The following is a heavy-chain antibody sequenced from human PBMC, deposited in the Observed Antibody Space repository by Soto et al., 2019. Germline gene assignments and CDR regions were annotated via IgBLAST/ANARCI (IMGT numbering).Heavy chain of an antibody. J-gene: IGHJ4*02. D-gene: IGHD4-17*01. Sequence: VRLVESGGGLVKPGGSLRLSCAASGFIFSSYGMHWVRQAPGKGLEWVTVISFDGTNKYYADSVKGRFTISRDNSKNTLYLQMNSLRAEDTAVYYCAKGFTRGVTTSGFDYWGQGTLVTVSS. CDR1: GFIFSSYG. V-gene: IGHV3-30*18. CDR2: ISFDGTNK. CDR3: AKGFTRGVTTSGFDY.